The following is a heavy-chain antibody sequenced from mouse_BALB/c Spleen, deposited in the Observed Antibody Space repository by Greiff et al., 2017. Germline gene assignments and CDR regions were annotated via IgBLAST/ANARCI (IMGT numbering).Heavy chain of an antibody. D-gene: IGHD6-1*01. CDR1: GFSLTSYG. CDR3: ARDDLRSMDY. Sequence: QVQLKESGPGLVAPSQTLSLSCTVSGFSLTSYGVHWVRQPPGKGLEWLGVIWAGGSTNYNTALMSRLSISKANSKSHVFLKMNSQQTDDAAMYYCARDDLRSMDYWGQGTSVTVSA. V-gene: IGHV2-9*02. J-gene: IGHJ4*01. CDR2: IWAGGST.